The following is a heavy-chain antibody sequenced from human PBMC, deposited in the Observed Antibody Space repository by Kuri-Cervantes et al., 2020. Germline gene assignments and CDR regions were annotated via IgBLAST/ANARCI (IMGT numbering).Heavy chain of an antibody. D-gene: IGHD6-13*01. J-gene: IGHJ4*02. V-gene: IGHV1-18*01. CDR3: ARGRRIAAAGGGTFDY. CDR2: INAGNGNT. Sequence: ASVKVFCKASGYTFTSYGISWVRQAPGQRLEWMGWINAGNGNTKYSQKFQGRVTMTTDTSTSTAYMELRSLRSDDTAVYYCARGRRIAAAGGGTFDYWGQGTLVTVSS. CDR1: GYTFTSYG.